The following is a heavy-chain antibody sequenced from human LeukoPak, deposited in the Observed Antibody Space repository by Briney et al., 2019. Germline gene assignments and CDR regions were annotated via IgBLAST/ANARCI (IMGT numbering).Heavy chain of an antibody. V-gene: IGHV3-7*01. CDR2: IKQDGSEK. J-gene: IGHJ4*02. CDR3: ARTSWGIAAAGDY. CDR1: GFTFSSYW. D-gene: IGHD6-13*01. Sequence: GGSLRLSCAGSGFTFSSYWMSWVRQAPGKGLEWVANIKQDGSEKYYVDSVKGRFTISRDNAKNSLYLQMNSLRAEDTAVYYCARTSWGIAAAGDYWDQGTLVTVSS.